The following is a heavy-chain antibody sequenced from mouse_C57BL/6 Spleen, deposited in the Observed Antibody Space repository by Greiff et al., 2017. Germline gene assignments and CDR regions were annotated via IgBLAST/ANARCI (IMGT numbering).Heavy chain of an antibody. D-gene: IGHD1-1*01. J-gene: IGHJ4*01. CDR2: IYPGSGNT. CDR1: GYSFTSYY. CDR3: ARCYGSSPYYAMDY. V-gene: IGHV1-66*01. Sequence: QVQLQQSGPELVKPGASVKISCKASGYSFTSYYIHWVKQRPGQGLEWIGWIYPGSGNTKYNEKFKGKATLTADTSSGTAYMQLSSLTSEDSAVYYCARCYGSSPYYAMDYWGQGTSVTVSS.